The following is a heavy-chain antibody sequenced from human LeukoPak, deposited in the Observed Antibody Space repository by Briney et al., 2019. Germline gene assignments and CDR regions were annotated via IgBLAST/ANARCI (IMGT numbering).Heavy chain of an antibody. CDR3: ARDGDTGGFDY. CDR2: IYYSGST. V-gene: IGHV4-30-4*01. J-gene: IGHJ4*02. CDR1: GGSISSGDYY. D-gene: IGHD5-18*01. Sequence: SSETLSLTCTVSGGSISSGDYYWSWIRQPPGKGLEWIGYIYYSGSTYYNPSLTSRVTISIATSKNQFSLKLSSVTAADTAVYYCARDGDTGGFDYWGQGTLVTVSS.